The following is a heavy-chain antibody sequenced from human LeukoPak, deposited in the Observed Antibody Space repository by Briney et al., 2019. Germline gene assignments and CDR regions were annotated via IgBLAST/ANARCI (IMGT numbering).Heavy chain of an antibody. CDR3: ARIRGYSYGFEDY. Sequence: PSETLSLTCTVSGGSISSYYWSWIRQHPGKGLEWIGYIYYSGSTYYNPSLKSRVTISVDTSKNQFSLKLSSVTAADTAVYHCARIRGYSYGFEDYWGQGTLVTVSS. J-gene: IGHJ4*02. CDR1: GGSISSYY. CDR2: IYYSGST. D-gene: IGHD5-18*01. V-gene: IGHV4-59*06.